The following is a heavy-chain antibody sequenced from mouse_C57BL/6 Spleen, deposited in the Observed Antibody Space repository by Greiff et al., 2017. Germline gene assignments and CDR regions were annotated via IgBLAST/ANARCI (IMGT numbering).Heavy chain of an antibody. V-gene: IGHV2-6-1*01. J-gene: IGHJ4*01. Sequence: VKLMESGPGLVAPSQSLSITCTVSGFSLTSYGVHWVRQPPGKGLEWLVVIWSDGSTTYNSALKSRLSISKDNSKSQVFLKRNSLQTDDTAMYYCARHNYGSGGAMDYWGQGTSVTVSS. D-gene: IGHD1-1*01. CDR3: ARHNYGSGGAMDY. CDR1: GFSLTSYG. CDR2: IWSDGST.